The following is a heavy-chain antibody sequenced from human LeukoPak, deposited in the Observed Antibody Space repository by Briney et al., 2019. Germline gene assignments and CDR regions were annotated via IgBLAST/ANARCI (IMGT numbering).Heavy chain of an antibody. CDR2: ISSGRGYI. V-gene: IGHV3-21*01. CDR1: GFTFSMYS. D-gene: IGHD3-3*01. Sequence: GGSLRLSCAASGFTFSMYSMKWIRQAPGKGLEWVSSISSGRGYIYYADSVKGRFTISRDNARNSLYLHMNSLRADDTAVYYCARESTGRSGPMWGQGTLVTVSS. CDR3: ARESTGRSGPM. J-gene: IGHJ4*02.